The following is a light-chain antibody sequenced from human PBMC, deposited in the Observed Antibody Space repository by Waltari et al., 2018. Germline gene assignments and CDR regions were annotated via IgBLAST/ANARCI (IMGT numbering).Light chain of an antibody. CDR1: QSVTRNS. V-gene: IGKV3-20*01. Sequence: EIVLTQSPGTLSLSPGERATLSRRASQSVTRNSLAWYQQKPGQAPGLIMYGSFNRATGIPDRFSGSGSGTDFNLTIIRLEPEDFAVYYCHQYGTSPRTFGQGTKVELK. CDR3: HQYGTSPRT. CDR2: GSF. J-gene: IGKJ1*01.